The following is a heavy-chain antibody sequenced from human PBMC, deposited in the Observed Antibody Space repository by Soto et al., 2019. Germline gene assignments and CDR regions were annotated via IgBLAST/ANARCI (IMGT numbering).Heavy chain of an antibody. V-gene: IGHV4-34*01. D-gene: IGHD6-19*01. J-gene: IGHJ4*02. Sequence: QVQLHQWGAGLLKPAETLSLTCTVYGGSFSRYHWNWIRQAPGKGLEWIGEIHPDGGINYSPSLEGRVTISVDTSKNEFSLKLRSVTAADTAVYYCARGYGEEWLTSDFWGQGTLVTVSS. CDR2: IHPDGGI. CDR1: GGSFSRYH. CDR3: ARGYGEEWLTSDF.